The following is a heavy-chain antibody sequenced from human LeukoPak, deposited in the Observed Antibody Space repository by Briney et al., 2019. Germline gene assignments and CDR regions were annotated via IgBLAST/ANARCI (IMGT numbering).Heavy chain of an antibody. Sequence: GASVKVSCKASGYTFTSYDINWVRQATGQGLEWMGWMNPNSGNTGYAQKFQGRVTMTRNTSISTAYMELSSLRSEDTAVYYCATSIVVVPAALLSDAFDIWGQGTMVTVSS. D-gene: IGHD2-2*01. CDR1: GYTFTSYD. CDR2: MNPNSGNT. J-gene: IGHJ3*02. V-gene: IGHV1-8*01. CDR3: ATSIVVVPAALLSDAFDI.